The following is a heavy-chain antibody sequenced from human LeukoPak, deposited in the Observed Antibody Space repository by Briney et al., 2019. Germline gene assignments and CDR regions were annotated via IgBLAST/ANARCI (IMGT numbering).Heavy chain of an antibody. V-gene: IGHV4-39*07. D-gene: IGHD1-1*01. CDR1: GGSISSSSFY. J-gene: IGHJ4*02. Sequence: KASETLSLTCTVSGGSISSSSFYWGWIRQPPGKGLEWIGSIYYSGSTYYNPSLKSRVTISLDTSKNQFSLKLSSVTAADTAVYYCARATWTNFYFDYWGQGALVTVSS. CDR2: IYYSGST. CDR3: ARATWTNFYFDY.